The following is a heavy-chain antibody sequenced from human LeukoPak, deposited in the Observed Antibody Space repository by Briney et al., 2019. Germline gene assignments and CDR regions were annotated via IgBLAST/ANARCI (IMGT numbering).Heavy chain of an antibody. V-gene: IGHV3-9*01. D-gene: IGHD6-13*01. CDR1: GFTFDDYA. J-gene: IGHJ4*02. CDR2: ISWNSGSI. CDR3: ASIPAAGRFDY. Sequence: PGGSLRLSCAASGFTFDDYAMHWVRQAPGKGLEWVSGISWNSGSIGYADSVKGRFTISRDNAKNSLYLQMNSLRAEDTAVYYCASIPAAGRFDYWGQGTLVTVSS.